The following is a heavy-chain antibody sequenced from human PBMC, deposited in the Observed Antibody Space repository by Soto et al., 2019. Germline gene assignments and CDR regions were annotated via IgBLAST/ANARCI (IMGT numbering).Heavy chain of an antibody. Sequence: PGGSLRLSCEASGFTFNTYSMHWVRQPPGKGLEWLAAIWYDVTQKYYADSVKGRFIISRDNSKKTLYLEMNSLRAGDTAVYYCARVGGNTVTGLWHFDSWGRGTLVTVSS. CDR3: ARVGGNTVTGLWHFDS. D-gene: IGHD4-17*01. CDR1: GFTFNTYS. V-gene: IGHV3-33*01. J-gene: IGHJ4*02. CDR2: IWYDVTQK.